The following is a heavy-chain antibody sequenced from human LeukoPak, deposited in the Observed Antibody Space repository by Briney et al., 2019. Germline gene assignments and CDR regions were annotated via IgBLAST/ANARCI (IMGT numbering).Heavy chain of an antibody. J-gene: IGHJ3*02. CDR3: VRDWEGYNFDI. CDR2: IYNSGST. D-gene: IGHD5-12*01. CDR1: GGSVRSYY. V-gene: IGHV4-59*02. Sequence: SETLSLTCTVSGGSVRSYYWSWIRQPPGEGLEWIAYIYNSGSTNYNPSLKSRVTISVDTSKNQLSLKLRSVTAADTAVYYCVRDWEGYNFDIWGQGTMVTVSS.